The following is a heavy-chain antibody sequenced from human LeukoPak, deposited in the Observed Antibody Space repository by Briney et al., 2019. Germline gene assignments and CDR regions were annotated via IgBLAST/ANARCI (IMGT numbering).Heavy chain of an antibody. CDR1: GFTFSSYS. CDR3: ARGASSVVITASFDY. Sequence: PGGSLRLSCAASGFTFSSYSMNWVRQAPGKGLEWVSSISSSSSYIYYADSVKGRFTISRDNAKNSLYLQMNSLRAEDTAVYYCARGASSVVITASFDYWGQGTLVTVSS. V-gene: IGHV3-21*01. CDR2: ISSSSSYI. D-gene: IGHD3-22*01. J-gene: IGHJ4*02.